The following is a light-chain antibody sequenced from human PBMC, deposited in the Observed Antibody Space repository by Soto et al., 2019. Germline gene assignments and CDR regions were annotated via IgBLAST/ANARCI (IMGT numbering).Light chain of an antibody. CDR1: SSDVGGYNY. V-gene: IGLV2-8*01. Sequence: QSALTQPPSASGSPGQSVTISCTGTSSDVGGYNYVSWYQQHPGKAPKLMIYEVSKRPSGVPDRFSGSKSGNTASLTVSGLQAEHEADYYCNSYAGSNNWVFGGGTKVTVL. CDR2: EVS. CDR3: NSYAGSNNWV. J-gene: IGLJ3*02.